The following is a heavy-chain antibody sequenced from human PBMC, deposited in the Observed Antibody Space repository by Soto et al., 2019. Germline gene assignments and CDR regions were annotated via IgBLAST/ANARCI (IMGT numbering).Heavy chain of an antibody. CDR1: GGSISSGGYY. D-gene: IGHD3-3*01. Sequence: QVQLQESGPGLVKPSQTLSLTCTVSGGSISSGGYYWSWIRQPPGKGLACIGYIYYSGSTYYNPSLKSRVTISVDTSTNQFSLKLCSVTAADTAVYYYAGTRITIFGVVDPWLDPLGQEPLVTVSS. CDR3: AGTRITIFGVVDPWLDP. CDR2: IYYSGST. V-gene: IGHV4-31*03. J-gene: IGHJ5*02.